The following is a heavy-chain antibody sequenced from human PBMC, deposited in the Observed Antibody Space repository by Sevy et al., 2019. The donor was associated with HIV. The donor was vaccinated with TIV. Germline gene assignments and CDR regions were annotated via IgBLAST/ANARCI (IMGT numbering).Heavy chain of an antibody. V-gene: IGHV3-7*03. Sequence: GGSLRLPCAASGFTFSSYWMSWVRQAPGKGLEWVANIKQDGSEKYYVDSVKGRFTISRDNAKNSLYLQMNSLRAEDTAVYYCARRRGVVVPAAMDWFDPWGQGTLVTVSS. D-gene: IGHD2-2*01. CDR1: GFTFSSYW. CDR2: IKQDGSEK. CDR3: ARRRGVVVPAAMDWFDP. J-gene: IGHJ5*02.